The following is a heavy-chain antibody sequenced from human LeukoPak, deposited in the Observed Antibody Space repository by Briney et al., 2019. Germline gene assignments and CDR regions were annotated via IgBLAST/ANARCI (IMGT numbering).Heavy chain of an antibody. D-gene: IGHD3-22*01. CDR1: GFTFSSYE. Sequence: GGSLRLSCAASGFTFSSYEMNWVRQAPGKGLEWVSYISSSGSTIYYADSVKGRFTISRDNAKNSLYLQMNSLRAEDTAVYYCARDLPYYYDSSGYSLTFYYYYYGMDVWGQGTTVTVSS. V-gene: IGHV3-48*03. J-gene: IGHJ6*02. CDR3: ARDLPYYYDSSGYSLTFYYYYYGMDV. CDR2: ISSSGSTI.